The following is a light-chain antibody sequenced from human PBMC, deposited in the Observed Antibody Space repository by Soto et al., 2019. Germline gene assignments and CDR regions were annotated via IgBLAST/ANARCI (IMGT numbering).Light chain of an antibody. Sequence: QSVLTQPPSVSGAPGQRVTISCTGSSSNIGAGYDVHWYQQLPGTAPKLLIYGNNNRPSGIPDRFSGSKSDTSASLAITGLQAEDEADYYCQSYDSSLGAYVFGTGTKVTVL. V-gene: IGLV1-40*01. CDR1: SSNIGAGYD. J-gene: IGLJ1*01. CDR2: GNN. CDR3: QSYDSSLGAYV.